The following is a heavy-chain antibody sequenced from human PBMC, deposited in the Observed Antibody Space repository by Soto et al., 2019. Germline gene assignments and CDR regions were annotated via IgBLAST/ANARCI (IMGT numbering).Heavy chain of an antibody. Sequence: QVQLVQSGAEVKKPGASVKVSCKASGYTFTSYGISWVRQAPGQGRKWMGWISTYNGDTKYAQRLQGRDTMTTNTSTSTAYRELRILRSADTAVYYCARGGDNSLSYFEYVGQATLVTVSS. CDR3: ARGGDNSLSYFEY. J-gene: IGHJ4*02. V-gene: IGHV1-18*01. CDR2: ISTYNGDT. CDR1: GYTFTSYG. D-gene: IGHD1-20*01.